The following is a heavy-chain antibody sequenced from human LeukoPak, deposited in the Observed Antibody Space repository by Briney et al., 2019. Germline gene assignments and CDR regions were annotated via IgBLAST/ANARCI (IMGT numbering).Heavy chain of an antibody. J-gene: IGHJ6*02. CDR3: ARNLDDYGDYYYYGMDV. Sequence: GGSLRLSRAASGFTFTTYWMHWVRQAPRKGLVWVSHINSDGSITSYADSVKGRFTISRDNAKNTLYLQMNSLRAEDTAVYYCARNLDDYGDYYYYGMDVWGQGTTVTVSS. V-gene: IGHV3-74*01. CDR1: GFTFTTYW. CDR2: INSDGSIT. D-gene: IGHD4-17*01.